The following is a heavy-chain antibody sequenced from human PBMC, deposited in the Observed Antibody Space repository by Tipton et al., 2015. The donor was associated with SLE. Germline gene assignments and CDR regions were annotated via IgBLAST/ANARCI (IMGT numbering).Heavy chain of an antibody. CDR2: IHDSGST. D-gene: IGHD6-19*01. V-gene: IGHV4-59*08. J-gene: IGHJ4*02. CDR3: AHSSGWYGRFDY. Sequence: TLSLTCTVSGGSISSDYWSWIRQPPGKGLEWIGYIHDSGSTNYNRSLKSRVTISVDTSKNQFSLKLSSVTAADTAVYYCAHSSGWYGRFDYWGQGTLVTVSS. CDR1: GGSISSDY.